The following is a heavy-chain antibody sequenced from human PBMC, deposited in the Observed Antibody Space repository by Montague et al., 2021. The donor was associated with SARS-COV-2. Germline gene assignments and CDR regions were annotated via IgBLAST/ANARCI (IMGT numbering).Heavy chain of an antibody. CDR2: IGSSGENI. Sequence: SLRLSFSASGFSFSSSAMNWVRQAPGKGLEWLSYIGSSGENIDYADSVKGRFTISRDNAKNSLYLQMKSLRVEDTALYYCAKGPDGVDYWGQGTLVTVSS. J-gene: IGHJ4*02. V-gene: IGHV3-48*03. D-gene: IGHD1-14*01. CDR3: AKGPDGVDY. CDR1: GFSFSSSA.